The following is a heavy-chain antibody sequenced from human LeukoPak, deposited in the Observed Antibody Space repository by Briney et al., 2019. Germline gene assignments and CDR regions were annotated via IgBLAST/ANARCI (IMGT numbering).Heavy chain of an antibody. Sequence: GASVKVSCKASGYTFTGYYMHWVRQAPGQGLEWMGWINPNSGGTNYAQKFQGRVTMTRDTSTSTAYMELSRLRSDDTAVYYCAREMATTRDAFDIWRQETLVTVSS. CDR3: AREMATTRDAFDI. CDR1: GYTFTGYY. CDR2: INPNSGGT. J-gene: IGHJ3*02. V-gene: IGHV1-2*02. D-gene: IGHD5-24*01.